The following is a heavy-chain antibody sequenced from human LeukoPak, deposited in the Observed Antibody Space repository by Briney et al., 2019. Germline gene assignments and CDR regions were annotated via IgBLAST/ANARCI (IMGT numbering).Heavy chain of an antibody. CDR2: IYYSGTT. D-gene: IGHD1-26*01. J-gene: IGHJ4*02. CDR1: GGSISNYY. CDR3: ARGNLKWELLDY. V-gene: IGHV4-59*01. Sequence: SETLSLTCTVSGGSISNYYWSWIRQPPGKGLEWIGYIYYSGTTNYNPSLKSRVTISVDTSKNQFSLKLSSVTAADTAVYYCARGNLKWELLDYWGQGTLVTVSS.